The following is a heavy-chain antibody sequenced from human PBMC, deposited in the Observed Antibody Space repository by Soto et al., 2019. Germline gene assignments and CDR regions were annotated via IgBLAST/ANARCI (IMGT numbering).Heavy chain of an antibody. V-gene: IGHV4-34*01. CDR2: INHSGST. CDR1: GGSISGHY. D-gene: IGHD1-1*01. CDR3: ARESLEHWFDP. Sequence: TSETISHTCAVYGGSISGHYWSWIRQPPGKGLEWIGEINHSGSTNYNPSLESRVTISVDTSKNQFSLKLSSVTAADTAVYYCARESLEHWFDPWGQGTLVTVSS. J-gene: IGHJ5*02.